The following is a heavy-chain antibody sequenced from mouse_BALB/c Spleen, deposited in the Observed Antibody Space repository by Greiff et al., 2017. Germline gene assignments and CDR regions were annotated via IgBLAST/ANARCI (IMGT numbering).Heavy chain of an antibody. J-gene: IGHJ4*01. V-gene: IGHV1-9*01. CDR2: ILPGSGST. D-gene: IGHD1-1*02. CDR3: ARWPYGYAMDY. CDR1: GYTFSSYW. Sequence: VQLQQSGAELMKPGASVKISCKATGYTFSSYWIEWVKQRPGHGLEWIGEILPGSGSTNYNEKFKGKATFTADTSSNTAYMQLSSLTSEDSAVYYCARWPYGYAMDYWGQGTSVTVSS.